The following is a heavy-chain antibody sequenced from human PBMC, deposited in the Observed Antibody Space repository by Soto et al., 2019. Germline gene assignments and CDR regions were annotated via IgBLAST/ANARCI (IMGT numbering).Heavy chain of an antibody. V-gene: IGHV1-24*01. CDR2: FDPEDGET. CDR1: GYTLTELS. CDR3: ATGGGCSGGSCYHFFRRRFDY. D-gene: IGHD2-15*01. Sequence: ASVKVSCKVCGYTLTELSMHWVRQAPGKGLEWMGGFDPEDGETIYAQKFQGRVTMTEDTSTDTAYMELSSLRSEDTAVYYCATGGGCSGGSCYHFFRRRFDYWGQGTLVTVSS. J-gene: IGHJ4*02.